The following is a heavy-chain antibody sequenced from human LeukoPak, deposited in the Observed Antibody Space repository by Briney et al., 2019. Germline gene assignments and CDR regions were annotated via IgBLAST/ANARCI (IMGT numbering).Heavy chain of an antibody. Sequence: QTGGSLRLSCAASGFTFSSYGMHWVRQAPGKGLEWVAVISYDGSNKYYADSVKGRFTISRDNSKNTLYLQMNSLRAEDTAVYYCAKDISAATTFDYWGQGTLVTVSS. D-gene: IGHD2-15*01. CDR2: ISYDGSNK. J-gene: IGHJ4*02. V-gene: IGHV3-30*18. CDR3: AKDISAATTFDY. CDR1: GFTFSSYG.